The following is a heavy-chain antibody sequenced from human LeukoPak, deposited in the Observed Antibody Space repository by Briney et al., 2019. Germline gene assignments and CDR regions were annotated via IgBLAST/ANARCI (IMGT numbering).Heavy chain of an antibody. CDR1: GFTFSTYA. V-gene: IGHV3-23*01. CDR2: ISGSSVNT. D-gene: IGHD3-16*01. CDR3: AKRGGGSYYFDY. Sequence: PGGSLRLSCAASGFTFSTYAMTWVRQAPGKGLEWVSTISGSSVNTYYADSVKGRFTISRDNSKNTLYLQMNSLRAEDTALYYCAKRGGGSYYFDYWGQGTLVTVSS. J-gene: IGHJ4*02.